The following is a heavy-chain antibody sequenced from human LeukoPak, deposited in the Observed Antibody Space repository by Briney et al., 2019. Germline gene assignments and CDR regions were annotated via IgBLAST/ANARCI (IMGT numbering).Heavy chain of an antibody. CDR3: AKEGRGYSGYSDYFDY. D-gene: IGHD5-12*01. CDR2: IWYDGSNK. CDR1: GFTFSSYG. V-gene: IGHV3-33*06. J-gene: IGHJ4*02. Sequence: RGSLRLSCAASGFTFSSYGMHWVRQAPGKGLEWVAVIWYDGSNKYYADSVKGRFTISRDNSKNTLYLQMNSLRAEDTAVYYCAKEGRGYSGYSDYFDYWGQGTLVTVSS.